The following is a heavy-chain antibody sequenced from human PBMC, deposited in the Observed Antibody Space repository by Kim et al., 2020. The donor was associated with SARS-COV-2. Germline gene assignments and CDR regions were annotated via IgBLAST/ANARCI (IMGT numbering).Heavy chain of an antibody. CDR3: ERGYCGTATCYTGGTYFDY. J-gene: IGHJ4*02. Sequence: GGSLRLSCAASGFTFSTYGMHWVRQAPGKGLEWVATLWYDGSNKYYPDSVKGRFTVSRDNSKNTLYLQVNSLRAEDTAVNYCERGYCGTATCYTGGTYFDYWGQGTLVTVSS. CDR2: LWYDGSNK. CDR1: GFTFSTYG. V-gene: IGHV3-33*01. D-gene: IGHD2-2*02.